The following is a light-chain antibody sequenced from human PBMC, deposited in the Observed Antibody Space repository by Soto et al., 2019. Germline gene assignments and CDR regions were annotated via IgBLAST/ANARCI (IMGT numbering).Light chain of an antibody. CDR2: GAS. Sequence: DIEMTQSPSSLSASVGDRVTITCRASQNINSNLNWYQQKPGKAPMLLIYGASILQSGVPSRFGGTGSGTDFTLTISSLQPEDFATYYCQQSYSMPPITFGQGTRLEI. CDR1: QNINSN. J-gene: IGKJ5*01. CDR3: QQSYSMPPIT. V-gene: IGKV1-39*01.